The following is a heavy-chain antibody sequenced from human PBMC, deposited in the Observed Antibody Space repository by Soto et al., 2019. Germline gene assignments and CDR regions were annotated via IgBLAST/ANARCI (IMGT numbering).Heavy chain of an antibody. V-gene: IGHV1-3*01. CDR3: ARGPPDDILTGYLYYYYYYGMDV. J-gene: IGHJ6*02. CDR1: GYTFTSYA. CDR2: INAGNGNT. Sequence: GASVKVSCKASGYTFTSYAMHWVRQAPGQRLEWMGWINAGNGNTKYSQKYQGRVTITRDTSASTAYMELSSLRSEDTAVYYCARGPPDDILTGYLYYYYYYGMDVWGQGTTVTVSS. D-gene: IGHD3-9*01.